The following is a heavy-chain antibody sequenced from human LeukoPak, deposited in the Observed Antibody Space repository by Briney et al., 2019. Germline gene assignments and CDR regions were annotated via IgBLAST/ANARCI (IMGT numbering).Heavy chain of an antibody. CDR3: ARANYRWFDP. D-gene: IGHD4/OR15-4a*01. CDR2: ISSDGRDK. CDR1: GFTFSGYA. Sequence: GGSLRLSCAASGFTFSGYAIHWVRQAPGKGLEWVAVISSDGRDKHHADSVKGRFTISRDNSKNTLYLQMNSLRAEDTAVYYCARANYRWFDPWGQGTLVTVSS. J-gene: IGHJ5*02. V-gene: IGHV3-30*03.